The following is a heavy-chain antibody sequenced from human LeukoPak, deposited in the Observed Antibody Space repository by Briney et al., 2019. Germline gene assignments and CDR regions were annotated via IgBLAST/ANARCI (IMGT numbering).Heavy chain of an antibody. CDR3: ARAQIGDFDY. CDR1: GGSISSGSYY. CDR2: IYTSGST. D-gene: IGHD3-10*01. J-gene: IGHJ4*02. Sequence: SETLSLTCTVSGGSISSGSYYWSWIRQPAGKGLEWIGRIYTSGSTNYNPSLKSRVTISVDTSKNQFSLRLSSVTAADTAVYYCARAQIGDFDYWGQGTLVTVSS. V-gene: IGHV4-61*02.